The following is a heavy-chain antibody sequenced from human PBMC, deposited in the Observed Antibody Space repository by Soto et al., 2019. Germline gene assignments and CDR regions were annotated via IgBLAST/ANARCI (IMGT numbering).Heavy chain of an antibody. Sequence: GGSLRLSCAASGFTVSSNYMSWVRQAPGKGLEWVSVISGSGGSTYYADSVKGRFTISRDNSKNTLYLQMNSLRAEDTAVYYCAKDPGSGYYDSSGYDYYYGMDVWGQGTTVTVSS. J-gene: IGHJ6*02. CDR1: GFTVSSNY. V-gene: IGHV3-23*01. CDR2: ISGSGGST. CDR3: AKDPGSGYYDSSGYDYYYGMDV. D-gene: IGHD3-22*01.